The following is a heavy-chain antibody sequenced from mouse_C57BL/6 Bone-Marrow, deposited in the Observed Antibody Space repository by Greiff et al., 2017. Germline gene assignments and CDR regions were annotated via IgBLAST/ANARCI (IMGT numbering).Heavy chain of an antibody. CDR3: ARDYYGPPRFAY. CDR1: GYSITSGYY. D-gene: IGHD1-1*01. Sequence: VQLKQSGPGLVKPSQSLSLTCSVTGYSITSGYYWNWIRQFPGNKLEWMGYIRYDGSNNYNPSLKNRISITRDTSKNQFFLKLNSVTTEDTATYYCARDYYGPPRFAYWGQGTLVTVSA. J-gene: IGHJ3*01. CDR2: IRYDGSN. V-gene: IGHV3-6*01.